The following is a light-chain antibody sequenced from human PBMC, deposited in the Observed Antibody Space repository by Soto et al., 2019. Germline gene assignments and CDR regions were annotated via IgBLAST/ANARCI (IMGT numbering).Light chain of an antibody. CDR3: SSYTSSSTFV. CDR1: STDVGSYNY. Sequence: QFVLTQPASVSGSPGQSITISCTGTSTDVGSYNYVSWYQQHPGKAPKLMICEVSNRPSGVSNRFSGSKSGNSASLTISGLQAEDEADYYCSSYTSSSTFVFGTGTKLTVL. J-gene: IGLJ1*01. CDR2: EVS. V-gene: IGLV2-14*01.